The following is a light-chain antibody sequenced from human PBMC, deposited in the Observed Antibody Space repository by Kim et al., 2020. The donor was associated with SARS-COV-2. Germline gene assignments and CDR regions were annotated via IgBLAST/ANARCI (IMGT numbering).Light chain of an antibody. J-gene: IGLJ1*01. V-gene: IGLV2-11*01. CDR3: CSYAGSYTYV. CDR1: SSDVGGYNY. Sequence: GQSVTISCNGTSSDVGGYNYVAWYQQHRGKAPKLMIYDVSKRPSGVPDRFSGSKSGNTASLTISGLEAEDEADYYCCSYAGSYTYVFGTGTKVTVL. CDR2: DVS.